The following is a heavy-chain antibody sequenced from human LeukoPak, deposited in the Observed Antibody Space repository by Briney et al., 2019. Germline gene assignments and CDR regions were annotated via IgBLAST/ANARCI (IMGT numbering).Heavy chain of an antibody. D-gene: IGHD2-15*01. Sequence: GESLKISCKGSGYSFTSYWIGWVRQMPGKGLEWMGVIYPGDSDTRYRPSFQGQVTISADKSISTAYLQWSSLRASDTAMYYCARRGTPTGGGIPYWYLDLWGRGTQVTVSS. CDR2: IYPGDSDT. CDR1: GYSFTSYW. V-gene: IGHV5-51*01. J-gene: IGHJ2*01. CDR3: ARRGTPTGGGIPYWYLDL.